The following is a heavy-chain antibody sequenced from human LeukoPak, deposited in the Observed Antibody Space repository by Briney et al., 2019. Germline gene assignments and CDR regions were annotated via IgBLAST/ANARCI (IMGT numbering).Heavy chain of an antibody. J-gene: IGHJ4*02. CDR2: IHRSGSP. CDR1: LDSTTRNF. D-gene: IGHD1-14*01. Sequence: SETLSLTCTASLDSTTRNFWSWVRQSAGKGLEWVGEIHRSGSPNYNPSLQSRVTISIDKSRNQIALELSSVTAADTAVYYCARESLGGFNPGAYWGQGTLVTVSS. V-gene: IGHV4-4*02. CDR3: ARESLGGFNPGAY.